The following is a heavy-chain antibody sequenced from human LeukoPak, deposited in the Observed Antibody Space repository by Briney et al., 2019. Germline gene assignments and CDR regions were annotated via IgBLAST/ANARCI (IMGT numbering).Heavy chain of an antibody. CDR2: INSDGSST. CDR1: GFTFSSYW. Sequence: PGGSLRLSCAASGFTFSSYWMHWVRQAPGKGLVWVSRINSDGSSTSYADSVKGRFTISRDNAKNTLYLQMNSLRAEDTAVYYCARERYYYDSSGYSTGNWFDLWGQGTLVTVSS. D-gene: IGHD3-22*01. J-gene: IGHJ5*02. V-gene: IGHV3-74*01. CDR3: ARERYYYDSSGYSTGNWFDL.